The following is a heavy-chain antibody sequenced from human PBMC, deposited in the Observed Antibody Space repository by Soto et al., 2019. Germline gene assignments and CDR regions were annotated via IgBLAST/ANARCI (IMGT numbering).Heavy chain of an antibody. V-gene: IGHV1-69*01. CDR3: ARRDALDYLLKFSGMDV. CDR2: IIPIFGTA. D-gene: IGHD4-17*01. J-gene: IGHJ6*02. Sequence: QAQLVQSGAEVKKPGSSVKVSCKASGGTFSSYAISWVRQAPGQGLEWMGGIIPIFGTANYAQKFQGRVTITADESTSTAYMELSSLRSEDTAVYYCARRDALDYLLKFSGMDVWGQGTTVTVSS. CDR1: GGTFSSYA.